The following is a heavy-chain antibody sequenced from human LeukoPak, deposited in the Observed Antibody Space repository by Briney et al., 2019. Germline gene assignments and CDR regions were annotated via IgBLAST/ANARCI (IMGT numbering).Heavy chain of an antibody. Sequence: SETLSLTCTVSGGSISSASYYWSWIRQPAGKGLEWIGRIYTSGSTYYNPSLKSRVTISVDTSKNQFSLKLSSVTAADTAVYYCAREGDIFMITFGGVNDWGQGTLVTVSS. D-gene: IGHD3-16*01. CDR3: AREGDIFMITFGGVND. V-gene: IGHV4-61*02. J-gene: IGHJ4*02. CDR2: IYTSGST. CDR1: GGSISSASYY.